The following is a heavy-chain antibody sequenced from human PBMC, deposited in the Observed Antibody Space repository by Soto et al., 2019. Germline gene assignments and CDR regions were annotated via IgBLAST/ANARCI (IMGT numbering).Heavy chain of an antibody. Sequence: GGSLRLSCAASGFTLSTYAMSWVRQAPGKGLEWVSAISGSGGSTYYADSVKGRFTISRDNSKNTLYLQMNSLRAEDTAVYYCAKGQSWNDFHFDYWGQGTLVTVSS. D-gene: IGHD1-1*01. CDR1: GFTLSTYA. CDR2: ISGSGGST. V-gene: IGHV3-23*01. CDR3: AKGQSWNDFHFDY. J-gene: IGHJ4*02.